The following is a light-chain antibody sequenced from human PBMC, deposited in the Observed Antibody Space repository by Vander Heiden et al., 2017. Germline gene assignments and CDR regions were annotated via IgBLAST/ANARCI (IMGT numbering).Light chain of an antibody. J-gene: IGKJ5*01. V-gene: IGKV4-1*01. CDR1: RSLLSTNKNY. Sequence: IVMTQSPDSLAASLGERATINCKSSRSLLSTNKNYLAWYQQKPGQPPKLLIYWASTRKSGVPDRFSGSGSGTDFTLTISGLQAEDVAVYYCQQYYNTPITFGQGTRLEIK. CDR3: QQYYNTPIT. CDR2: WAS.